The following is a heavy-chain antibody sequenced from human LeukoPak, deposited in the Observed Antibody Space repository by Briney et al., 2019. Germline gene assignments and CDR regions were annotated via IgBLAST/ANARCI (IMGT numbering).Heavy chain of an antibody. CDR3: ARGALTELRYAFDI. CDR1: GGSFSSYY. D-gene: IGHD1-26*01. J-gene: IGHJ3*02. Sequence: SETLSLTCAVYGGSFSSYYLSWIRQSPGKGLEWIGEINHSGSTNYNPSLKSRVTISVDTSKNQFSLKLSSVTAADTAVYYCARGALTELRYAFDIWGQGTMVTVSS. CDR2: INHSGST. V-gene: IGHV4-34*01.